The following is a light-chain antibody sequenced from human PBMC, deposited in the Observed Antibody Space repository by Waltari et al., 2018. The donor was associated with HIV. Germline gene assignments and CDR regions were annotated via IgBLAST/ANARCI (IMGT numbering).Light chain of an antibody. CDR2: KDS. CDR1: VLPKHY. V-gene: IGLV3-25*03. CDR3: QSADSSGTYAV. Sequence: SYELTQPPSVSGSPGQTARNTCSGDVLPKHYAYWYQQKPGQAPVVVISKDSERPSGIPERFSGSSSGTTVTLTISGVQAEDEADYYCQSADSSGTYAVFGGGTQLTVL. J-gene: IGLJ7*01.